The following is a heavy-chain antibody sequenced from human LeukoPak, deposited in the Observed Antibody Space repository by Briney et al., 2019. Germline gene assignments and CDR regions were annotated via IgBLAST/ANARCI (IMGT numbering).Heavy chain of an antibody. CDR2: INHSGST. CDR3: ARGLNYYDSSGLGY. V-gene: IGHV4-34*01. Sequence: GSLRLSCAASGFTFSSYSMNWIRQPPGKGLEWIGEINHSGSTNYNPSLKSRVTISVDTSKNQFSLKLSSVTAADTAVYYCARGLNYYDSSGLGYWGQGTLVTVSS. D-gene: IGHD3-22*01. J-gene: IGHJ4*02. CDR1: GFTFSSYS.